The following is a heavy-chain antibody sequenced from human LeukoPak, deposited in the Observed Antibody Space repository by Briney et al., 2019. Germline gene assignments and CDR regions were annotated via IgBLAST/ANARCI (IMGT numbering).Heavy chain of an antibody. Sequence: PSETLSLTCTVSGGSISSYYWSWIRQPPGKGLEWIGYIYYSGSTNYNPSLESRVTISVDTSKNQFSLKLSSVTAADTAVYYCARVRLGELSFLYYYYYYYMDVWGKGTTVTVSS. CDR2: IYYSGST. CDR3: ARVRLGELSFLYYYYYYYMDV. D-gene: IGHD3-16*02. CDR1: GGSISSYY. V-gene: IGHV4-59*01. J-gene: IGHJ6*03.